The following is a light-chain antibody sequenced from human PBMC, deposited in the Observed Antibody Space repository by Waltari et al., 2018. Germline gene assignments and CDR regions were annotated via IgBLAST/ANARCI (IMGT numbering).Light chain of an antibody. J-gene: IGLJ2*01. Sequence: QSTLTKPTYVTGSHGQSITNTCAGTRSNSNSYNIVSWYQQYPGKVPKLIIYEVDKRPSGVSNRFSGSKSGNTASLTISGLQAEDEADYYCCSYARGNALVFGGGTKLTVL. CDR2: EVD. V-gene: IGLV2-23*02. CDR3: CSYARGNALV. CDR1: RSNSNSYNI.